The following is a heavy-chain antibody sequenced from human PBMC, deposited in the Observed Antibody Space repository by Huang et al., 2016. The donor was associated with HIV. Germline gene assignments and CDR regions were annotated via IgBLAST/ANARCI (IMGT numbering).Heavy chain of an antibody. CDR3: ARRFSSSSGYFDY. V-gene: IGHV5-51*01. CDR2: ILPDDFDT. D-gene: IGHD6-6*01. CDR1: GYSFSSYW. Sequence: VQLVQSGAEVKKPGESLKISCKGSGYSFSSYWIAWVRQMPGKGLGWMGFILPDDFDTTYSPSFEGQVTTSADKSIGTAYLQWSSLKASDTAMYYCARRFSSSSGYFDYWGQGSLVTVSS. J-gene: IGHJ4*02.